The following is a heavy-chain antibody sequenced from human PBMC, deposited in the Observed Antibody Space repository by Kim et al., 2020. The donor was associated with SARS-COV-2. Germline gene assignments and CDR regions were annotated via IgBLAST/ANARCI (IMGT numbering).Heavy chain of an antibody. Sequence: AGAVKGRFTISRENAKNTLYLQMNSLKDEDAAVYYCTKALGSSGSDYWGQGTLVTVSS. D-gene: IGHD3-10*01. CDR3: TKALGSSGSDY. J-gene: IGHJ4*02. V-gene: IGHV3-74*01.